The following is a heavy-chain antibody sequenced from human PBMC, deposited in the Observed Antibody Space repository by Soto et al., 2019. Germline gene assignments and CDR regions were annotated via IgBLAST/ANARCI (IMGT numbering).Heavy chain of an antibody. J-gene: IGHJ6*02. D-gene: IGHD6-13*01. CDR1: GGTFRSYA. CDR3: ARPAAPYYAQQLVLDYYYYGMDV. Sequence: ASVKVSCKASGGTFRSYAISWVRQAPGQGLEWMGGIIPIFGTANYAQKFQGRVTITADESTSTAYMELSSLRSEDTAVYYCARPAAPYYAQQLVLDYYYYGMDVWGQGTTVTVSS. V-gene: IGHV1-69*13. CDR2: IIPIFGTA.